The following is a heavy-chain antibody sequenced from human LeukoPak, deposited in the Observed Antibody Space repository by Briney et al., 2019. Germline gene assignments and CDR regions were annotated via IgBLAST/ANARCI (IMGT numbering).Heavy chain of an antibody. CDR2: INHSGST. J-gene: IGHJ3*02. V-gene: IGHV4-34*01. CDR3: ARGGGRIADGDVFDI. D-gene: IGHD2/OR15-2a*01. Sequence: SETLSLTCAVYGGSFSGYYWSWIRQPPGKGLEWIGEINHSGSTNYNPSLKSRVTISVDTSKNQFSLKLSSVTDADTAVYYCARGGGRIADGDVFDIWGQGTMVTVSS. CDR1: GGSFSGYY.